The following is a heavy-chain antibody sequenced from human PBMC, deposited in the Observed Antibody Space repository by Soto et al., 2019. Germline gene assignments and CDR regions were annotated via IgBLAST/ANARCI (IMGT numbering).Heavy chain of an antibody. CDR3: AKLYYYDSSGYYYAPASVDY. D-gene: IGHD3-22*01. V-gene: IGHV3-30*18. J-gene: IGHJ4*02. CDR1: GFTFSSYG. CDR2: ISYDGSNK. Sequence: GGSLRLSCAASGFTFSSYGMHWVRQAPGKGLEWVAVISYDGSNKYYADSVKGRFTISRDNSKNTLYLQMNSLRAEDTAVYYCAKLYYYDSSGYYYAPASVDYWGQGTLVTVSS.